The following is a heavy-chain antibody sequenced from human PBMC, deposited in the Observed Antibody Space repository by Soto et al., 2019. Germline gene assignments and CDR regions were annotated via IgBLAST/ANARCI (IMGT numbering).Heavy chain of an antibody. J-gene: IGHJ4*01. CDR3: VRGGFLCAGYCFDY. CDR2: IYSSGST. CDR1: GGSISSHY. Sequence: SETLSLTCTVSGGSISSHYWSWILQPPGKGLEWIGYIYSSGSTNYNPSLKSRVTISVDTSKNQFSLKLSSVTAADTAVFYCVRGGFLCAGYCFDYWGQGTLVTVSS. V-gene: IGHV4-59*11. D-gene: IGHD3-9*01.